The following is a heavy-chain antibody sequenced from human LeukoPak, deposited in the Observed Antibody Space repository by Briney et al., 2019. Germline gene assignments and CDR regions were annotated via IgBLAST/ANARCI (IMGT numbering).Heavy chain of an antibody. CDR1: GYTFTSYG. Sequence: ASVKVSCKASGYTFTSYGISWVRQAPGQGLEWMGWISAYNGNTNYAQKLQGRVTMTTDTSTSTAYMELRSLRSDDTAVYYCARDNYYGSGSYYNGFDYWGQGTLVTVSS. CDR2: ISAYNGNT. CDR3: ARDNYYGSGSYYNGFDY. V-gene: IGHV1-18*01. D-gene: IGHD3-10*01. J-gene: IGHJ4*02.